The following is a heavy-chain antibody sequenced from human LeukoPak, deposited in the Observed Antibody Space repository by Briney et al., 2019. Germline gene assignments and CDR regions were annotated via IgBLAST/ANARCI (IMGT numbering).Heavy chain of an antibody. V-gene: IGHV4-39*01. J-gene: IGHJ4*02. D-gene: IGHD4-11*01. CDR3: ARRPHSYFAD. Sequence: PSETLSLTCTVSGGSTSSSNYYWGWIRQPPGKGLEWIGGIHYSGNTYYNPSLKSRVTISVDTSKNQFSLKLSSVTAADTAVYYCARRPHSYFADWGQGTLVTVSS. CDR1: GGSTSSSNYY. CDR2: IHYSGNT.